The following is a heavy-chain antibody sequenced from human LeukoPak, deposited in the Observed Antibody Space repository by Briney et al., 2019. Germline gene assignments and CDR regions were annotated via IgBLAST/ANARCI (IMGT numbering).Heavy chain of an antibody. Sequence: GGSLRLSCASSGFTFSSNNMHWVRQAPGMGLEWVAAIWYDGTNKYYADSVKGRFTISRDNSKNTLFLQMNSLRAEDTAVYYCAKDRHLFGTGSYYYIDLWGQGTLVTVSS. D-gene: IGHD1-26*01. CDR3: AKDRHLFGTGSYYYIDL. V-gene: IGHV3-33*03. CDR2: IWYDGTNK. CDR1: GFTFSSNN. J-gene: IGHJ4*02.